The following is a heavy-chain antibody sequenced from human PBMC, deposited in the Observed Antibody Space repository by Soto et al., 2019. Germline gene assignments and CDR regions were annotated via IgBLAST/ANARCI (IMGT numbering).Heavy chain of an antibody. V-gene: IGHV4-34*01. D-gene: IGHD3-22*01. CDR3: AITWPYYYDSSGYPYY. Sequence: PSETLSLTCAVYGGSFSGYYWSWIRQPPGKGLEWIGEINHSGSTNYNPSLKSRVTISVDTSKNQFSLKLSSVTAADTAVYYCAITWPYYYDSSGYPYYWGQGNLVTVSS. J-gene: IGHJ4*02. CDR2: INHSGST. CDR1: GGSFSGYY.